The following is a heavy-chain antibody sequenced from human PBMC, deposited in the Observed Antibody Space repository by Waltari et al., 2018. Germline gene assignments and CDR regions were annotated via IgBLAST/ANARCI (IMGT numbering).Heavy chain of an antibody. CDR3: ARGFPINMFQGVIIEDY. J-gene: IGHJ4*02. Sequence: QVQLVQSGAEVKKPGASVKVSCKASGYPFTDYYFHWVRQAPGQGPEWRGRSNRNGRDTNYAQKFKGRVTMTRDTSSSTGYMELSRLTSDDTAVYYCARGFPINMFQGVIIEDYWGQGTLVTVSS. D-gene: IGHD3-10*01. V-gene: IGHV1-2*06. CDR2: SNRNGRDT. CDR1: GYPFTDYY.